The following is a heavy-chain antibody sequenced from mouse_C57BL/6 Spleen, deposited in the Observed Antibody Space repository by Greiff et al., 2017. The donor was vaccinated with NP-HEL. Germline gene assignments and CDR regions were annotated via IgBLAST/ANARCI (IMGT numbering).Heavy chain of an antibody. V-gene: IGHV5-17*01. CDR1: GFTFSDYG. D-gene: IGHD6-1*01. CDR3: ARGDSSLYYYAMDY. J-gene: IGHJ4*01. Sequence: DVHLVESGGGLVKPGGSLKLSCAASGFTFSDYGMHWVRQAPEKGLEWVAYISSGSSTIYYADTVKGRFTISRDNAKNTLFLQMTSLRSEDTAMYYCARGDSSLYYYAMDYWGQGTSVTVSS. CDR2: ISSGSSTI.